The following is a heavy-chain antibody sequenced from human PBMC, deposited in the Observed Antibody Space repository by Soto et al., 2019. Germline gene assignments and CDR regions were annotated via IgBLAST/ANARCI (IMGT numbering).Heavy chain of an antibody. V-gene: IGHV3-33*06. CDR2: IWYDGSRK. CDR3: AKTMGGYSSGWTDY. D-gene: IGHD6-19*01. J-gene: IGHJ4*02. Sequence: HPGGSLRLSCAASGFTFSSHAMHWVRQAPGKGLEWVAVIWYDGSRKYYADSVKGRFTISRDNSKNTLYLEMNSLRAEDTAVYYCAKTMGGYSSGWTDYWGQGTLVTVSS. CDR1: GFTFSSHA.